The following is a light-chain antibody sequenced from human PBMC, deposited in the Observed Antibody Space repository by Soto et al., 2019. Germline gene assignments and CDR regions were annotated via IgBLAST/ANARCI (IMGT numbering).Light chain of an antibody. V-gene: IGLV2-23*01. Sequence: QLVLTQPASVSGSPGQSITISCTGTSSDVGGYNLVSWYQQHPGKTPKLMIYEGSKRPSGVSNRFSGSKSGNTASLTISGLQAEDEADYYCCSYAGSSTLLFGGGTKVTVL. CDR3: CSYAGSSTLL. CDR1: SSDVGGYNL. J-gene: IGLJ2*01. CDR2: EGS.